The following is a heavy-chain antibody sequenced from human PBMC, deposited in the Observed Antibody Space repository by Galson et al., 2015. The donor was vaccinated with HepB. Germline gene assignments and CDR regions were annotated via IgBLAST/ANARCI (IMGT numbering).Heavy chain of an antibody. CDR1: GYSFTSYW. J-gene: IGHJ5*02. CDR3: ARFLYYGDNSPPLNYNWFDP. D-gene: IGHD4-23*01. V-gene: IGHV5-51*01. CDR2: IYPGDSDT. Sequence: QSGAEVKKPGESLKISCKGSGYSFTSYWIGWVRQMPGKGLEWMGIIYPGDSDTRYSPSFQGQVTISADKSISTAYLQWSSLKASDTAMYYCARFLYYGDNSPPLNYNWFDPWGQGTLVTVSS.